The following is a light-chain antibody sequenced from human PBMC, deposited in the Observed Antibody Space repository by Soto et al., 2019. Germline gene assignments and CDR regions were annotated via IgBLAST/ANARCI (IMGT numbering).Light chain of an antibody. V-gene: IGKV3-11*01. CDR1: QSVSNY. CDR3: QQRSDWSLT. J-gene: IGKJ4*01. CDR2: DAS. Sequence: IVLTQSPAPLSLSPGDRATLSCRASQSVSNYLAWYQQKPGQAPKLLIYDASKMATGIPARFSGSGSGTDFSLTIGSLEPEDFAVYYCQQRSDWSLTFGGGTKVDIK.